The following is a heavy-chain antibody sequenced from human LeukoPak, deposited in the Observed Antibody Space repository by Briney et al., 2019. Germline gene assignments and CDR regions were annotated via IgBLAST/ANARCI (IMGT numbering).Heavy chain of an antibody. CDR2: IYTSGST. D-gene: IGHD2-2*01. CDR1: GGSISSGSYY. V-gene: IGHV4-61*02. Sequence: SQTLSLTCTVSGGSISSGSYYWSWIRQPAGKGLEWIGRIYTSGSTNYNPSLKSRVTISVDTSKNQFSLKLSSVTAADTAVYYCASLVVPAAIGDRWFDPWGQGTLVTVSS. CDR3: ASLVVPAAIGDRWFDP. J-gene: IGHJ5*02.